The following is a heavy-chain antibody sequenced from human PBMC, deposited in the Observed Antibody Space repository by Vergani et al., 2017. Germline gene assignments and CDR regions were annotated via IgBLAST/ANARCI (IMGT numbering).Heavy chain of an antibody. D-gene: IGHD2-2*01. V-gene: IGHV3-9*01. CDR2: ISWNSGSI. CDR1: GFTFDDYA. J-gene: IGHJ6*02. Sequence: EVQLVESGGGLVQPGRSLRLSCAASGFTFDDYAMHWVRQAPGKGLEWVSGISWNSGSIGYADSVKGRFTISRDNAKNSLYLQMNSLRAEDTAVYYCARDSPLVVPAAIFYYYYGMDVWGQGTTVTVSS. CDR3: ARDSPLVVPAAIFYYYYGMDV.